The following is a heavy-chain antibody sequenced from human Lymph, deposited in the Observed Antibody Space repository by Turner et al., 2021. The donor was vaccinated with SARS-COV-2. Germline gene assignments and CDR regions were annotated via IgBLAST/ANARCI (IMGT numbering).Heavy chain of an antibody. D-gene: IGHD4-17*01. Sequence: EVQLVESGGGLVQPGGSLRLSCTASGFTVSSNYMTWVRQAPGKELEWVSLIYPGGSTYYADSVKGRFTISRDNSKNTLYLQMNSLRAEDTAVYYCARVYGDYVPWGQGTLVTVSS. CDR1: GFTVSSNY. CDR2: IYPGGST. V-gene: IGHV3-66*01. CDR3: ARVYGDYVP. J-gene: IGHJ5*02.